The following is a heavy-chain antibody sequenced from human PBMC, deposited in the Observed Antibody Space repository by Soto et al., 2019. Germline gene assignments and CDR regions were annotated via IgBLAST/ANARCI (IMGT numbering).Heavy chain of an antibody. CDR3: ATLLGSQFYYGSGRHYYYGMDV. J-gene: IGHJ6*02. V-gene: IGHV1-18*01. CDR1: GYTFTSYG. D-gene: IGHD3-10*01. CDR2: ISAYNGNT. Sequence: ASVKVSCKASGYTFTSYGISWVRQAPGQGLEWMGWISAYNGNTNYAQKLQGRVTMTTDTSTSTAYMELRSLRSDDTAVYYCATLLGSQFYYGSGRHYYYGMDVWGQGTTVTVSS.